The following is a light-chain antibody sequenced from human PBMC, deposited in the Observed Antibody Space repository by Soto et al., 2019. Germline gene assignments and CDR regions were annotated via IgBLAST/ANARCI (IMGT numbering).Light chain of an antibody. CDR1: QSLAYSDGNTY. J-gene: IGKJ2*01. CDR3: MQGTHWPPYT. V-gene: IGKV2-30*01. CDR2: KVS. Sequence: DVVMTQSPLSLPVTLGQPASISCRSSQSLAYSDGNTYLNWFQQRPGQSPRRLIYKVSNRDSGVPDRFSDSGSGNDFTIKISRVEAEDVWVYYYMQGTHWPPYTFDQGTKLELK.